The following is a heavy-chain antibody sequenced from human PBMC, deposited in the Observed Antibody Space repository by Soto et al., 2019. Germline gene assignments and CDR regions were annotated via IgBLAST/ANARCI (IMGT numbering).Heavy chain of an antibody. CDR1: GFTLSSYA. J-gene: IGHJ3*02. CDR3: AHPRGYGVFDAYDI. CDR2: NSGSGVST. D-gene: IGHD4-17*01. V-gene: IGHV3-23*01. Sequence: GGSLRLSCAASGFTLSSYAMSWVRPAPGKRLELVFANSGSGVSTYYADSVRGRFTISRDDAINTLFLQMDSLRTGDTVVYYCAHPRGYGVFDAYDIWGQGAMVTVSS.